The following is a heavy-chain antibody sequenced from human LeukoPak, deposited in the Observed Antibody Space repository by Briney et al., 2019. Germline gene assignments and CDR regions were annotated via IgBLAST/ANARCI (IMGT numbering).Heavy chain of an antibody. V-gene: IGHV4-30-4*01. J-gene: IGHJ4*02. CDR1: GGSISSGDYY. D-gene: IGHD3-22*01. Sequence: SETLSLTCTLSGGSISSGDYYWSWIRQPPGKGLEWIGYIYYSGSTYYNPSLKSRVTISVDTSKNQFSLKLSSVTAADTAVYYCARYDSSGYSFDYWGQGTLVTVCS. CDR2: IYYSGST. CDR3: ARYDSSGYSFDY.